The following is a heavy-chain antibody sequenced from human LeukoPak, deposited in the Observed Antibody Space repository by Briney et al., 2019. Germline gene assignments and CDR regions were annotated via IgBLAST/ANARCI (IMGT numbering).Heavy chain of an antibody. CDR3: AKSKDSRGYYPFFDWFDP. CDR1: GFTFSSYA. CDR2: ISGSGGST. Sequence: PGGSLRLSCAASGFTFSSYAMSWVRQAPGKGLEWVSAISGSGGSTYYADSVKGRFTISRDNSKNTLYLQMNSLRAEDTAVYYCAKSKDSRGYYPFFDWFDPWGQGTLVTVSS. J-gene: IGHJ5*02. V-gene: IGHV3-23*01. D-gene: IGHD3-22*01.